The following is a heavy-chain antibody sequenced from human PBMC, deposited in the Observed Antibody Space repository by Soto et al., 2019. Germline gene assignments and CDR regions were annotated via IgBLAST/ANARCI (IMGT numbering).Heavy chain of an antibody. Sequence: EVQLVESGGGLVQPGRSLRLSCAASGFTFDDYAMHWVRQAPGKGLEWVSGISWNSGSIGYADSVKGRFTISRDNAKNSLYLQMNSLRAEDTALYYCAKDANDDYGDYYYYYMDVWSKGTTVTVSS. V-gene: IGHV3-9*01. CDR1: GFTFDDYA. J-gene: IGHJ6*03. CDR3: AKDANDDYGDYYYYYMDV. D-gene: IGHD4-17*01. CDR2: ISWNSGSI.